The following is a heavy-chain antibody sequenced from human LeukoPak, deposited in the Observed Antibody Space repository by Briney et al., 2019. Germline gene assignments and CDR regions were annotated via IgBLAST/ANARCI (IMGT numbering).Heavy chain of an antibody. CDR2: ISSDGSST. CDR1: GFTFSTYW. J-gene: IGHJ4*02. D-gene: IGHD1-1*01. V-gene: IGHV3-74*01. Sequence: GGSLRLSCAASGFTFSTYWMHWVRQAPGKGLVWLSRISSDGSSTNYADSAQGRFTISRDNAKNTLYLQMNSLGVEDTAVYYCARDYNWNPPDYWGQGTLVTVSS. CDR3: ARDYNWNPPDY.